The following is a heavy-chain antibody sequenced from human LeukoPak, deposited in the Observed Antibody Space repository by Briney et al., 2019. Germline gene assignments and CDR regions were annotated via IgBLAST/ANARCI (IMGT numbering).Heavy chain of an antibody. CDR1: GGSISSYY. V-gene: IGHV4-4*07. D-gene: IGHD6-6*01. CDR2: IYTSGST. Sequence: SETLSLTCTVSGGSISSYYWSWIRQPAGKGLEWIGRIYTSGSTNYNPSLKSRVTMSVDTSKNQFSLKLSSVTAADTAVYYCAKTGSTIAARPPDYWGQGSLVTVSP. CDR3: AKTGSTIAARPPDY. J-gene: IGHJ4*02.